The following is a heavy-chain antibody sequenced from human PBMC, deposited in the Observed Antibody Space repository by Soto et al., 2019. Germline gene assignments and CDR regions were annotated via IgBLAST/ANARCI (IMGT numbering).Heavy chain of an antibody. CDR1: GGSFSGYY. Sequence: PSETLSLTCAVYGGSFSGYYWSWIRQPPGKGLEWIGEINHSGSTNYNPSLKSRVTISVDTSKNHFSLKLSSVTAADTAVYYCARAEGITMVRGPIDGFDYWGQGTLVTVSS. D-gene: IGHD3-10*01. J-gene: IGHJ4*02. CDR3: ARAEGITMVRGPIDGFDY. CDR2: INHSGST. V-gene: IGHV4-34*01.